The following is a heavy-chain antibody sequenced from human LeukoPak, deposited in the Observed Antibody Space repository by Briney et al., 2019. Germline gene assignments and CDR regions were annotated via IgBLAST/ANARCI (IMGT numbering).Heavy chain of an antibody. Sequence: ASVKVSCKASGCTFTSYGISWVRQAPGQGLEWMGWISAYNGNTNYAQKLQGRVTMTTDTSTSTAYMELRSLRSDDTAVYYCARVVDCSSTSCYNGWFDPWGQGTLVTVSS. CDR2: ISAYNGNT. V-gene: IGHV1-18*01. CDR3: ARVVDCSSTSCYNGWFDP. J-gene: IGHJ5*02. CDR1: GCTFTSYG. D-gene: IGHD2-2*02.